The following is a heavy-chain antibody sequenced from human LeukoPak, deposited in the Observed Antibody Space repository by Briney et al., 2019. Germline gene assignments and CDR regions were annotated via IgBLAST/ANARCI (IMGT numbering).Heavy chain of an antibody. CDR2: ISAYNGNT. D-gene: IGHD6-6*01. V-gene: IGHV1-18*01. CDR3: ARAVIEYSSSSCFDY. J-gene: IGHJ4*02. CDR1: GHTFTSSG. Sequence: ASVKVSCKASGHTFTSSGISWVRQAPGQGLEWMGWISAYNGNTNYAQKLQGRVTMTTDTSTSTAYMELRSLRSDDTAVYYCARAVIEYSSSSCFDYWGQGTLVTVSS.